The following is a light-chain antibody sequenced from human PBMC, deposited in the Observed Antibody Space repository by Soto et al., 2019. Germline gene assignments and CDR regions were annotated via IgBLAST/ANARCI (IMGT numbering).Light chain of an antibody. Sequence: DIQLTQSPSFLSASVGDRVTITCRASQGISGYLAWYQQKPGKVPKLLIYSTSTLQSGVPSRFSGSASGTEFTLSISGLQPEDFATYYCRQLNTYLITFGQGTRLEI. CDR2: STS. CDR3: RQLNTYLIT. V-gene: IGKV1-9*01. CDR1: QGISGY. J-gene: IGKJ5*01.